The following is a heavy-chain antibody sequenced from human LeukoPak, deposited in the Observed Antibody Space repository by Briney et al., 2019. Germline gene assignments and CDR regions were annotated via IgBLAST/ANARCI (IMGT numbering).Heavy chain of an antibody. V-gene: IGHV3-15*01. J-gene: IGHJ4*02. CDR1: GFTFSDYG. CDR3: IPPLPYSAQ. Sequence: GGSLRLSCAASGFTFSDYGMSWVRQAPGKGLEWVGRIKPKTDGETTEYAAPVKDRFSISRDDSKSMMYLQMNSLKTEDTAVYYCIPPLPYSAQGGQGTLVTVSS. CDR2: IKPKTDGETT. D-gene: IGHD2-21*01.